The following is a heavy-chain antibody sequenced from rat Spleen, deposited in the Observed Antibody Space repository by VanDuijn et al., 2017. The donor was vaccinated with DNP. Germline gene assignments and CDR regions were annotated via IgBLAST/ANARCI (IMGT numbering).Heavy chain of an antibody. J-gene: IGHJ4*01. Sequence: EVQLQESGPGLVKPSQSLSLTCSVTGYSITSNYWGWIRKFPGNKMEWIGHITYSGNTNYNPSLKSRISITRDTSKNQFFLQLNSVTTDDTATYYCTRWDGHGFAMDAWGQGTSVTVSS. D-gene: IGHD1-4*01. CDR3: TRWDGHGFAMDA. V-gene: IGHV3-1*01. CDR2: ITYSGNT. CDR1: GYSITSNY.